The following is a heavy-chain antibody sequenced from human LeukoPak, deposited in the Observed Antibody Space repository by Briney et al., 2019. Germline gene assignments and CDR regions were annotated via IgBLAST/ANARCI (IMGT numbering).Heavy chain of an antibody. CDR2: ISSSSSYI. V-gene: IGHV3-21*01. D-gene: IGHD3-10*01. J-gene: IGHJ4*02. CDR3: ARDRDYYYGSGSYPFDY. Sequence: PGGSLRLSCAASGFPFSSYSMNWVRPAPGKGLEWVSSISSSSSYIYYADSVKGRFTISRDNAKNSLYLQMNSLRAEDTAVYYCARDRDYYYGSGSYPFDYWGQGTLVTVSS. CDR1: GFPFSSYS.